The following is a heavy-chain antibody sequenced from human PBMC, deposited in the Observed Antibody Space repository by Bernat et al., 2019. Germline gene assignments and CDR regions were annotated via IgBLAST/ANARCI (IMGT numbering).Heavy chain of an antibody. CDR3: ATDLPVMGSGEFDY. CDR2: IKSRRDAETT. V-gene: IGHV3-15*01. J-gene: IGHJ4*02. D-gene: IGHD7-27*01. Sequence: EVQLVESGGGLVKSGGSLRLSCVGTGFTFSDAWMSWVRLAPGKGLECVGRIKSRRDAETTVYAAPVKGRFIISRDDSRNMVFLQMNGLKSEDTAVYYWATDLPVMGSGEFDYWGRGTLVTVSS. CDR1: GFTFSDAW.